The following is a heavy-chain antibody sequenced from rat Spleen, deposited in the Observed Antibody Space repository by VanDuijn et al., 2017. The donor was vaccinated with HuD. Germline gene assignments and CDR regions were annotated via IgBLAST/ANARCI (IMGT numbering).Heavy chain of an antibody. V-gene: IGHV5-31*01. Sequence: EVQLVESGGGLVQPGRSLKLSCAASGFTFSDYGMAWIRQAPGKGLEWVASLTNTGGSTYYPDSVKGRFTISRDNAKSTLYLQMNSLRSEDTATYYCTRGDNNFDYWGQGVMVTVSS. CDR2: LTNTGGST. J-gene: IGHJ2*01. D-gene: IGHD1-10*01. CDR1: GFTFSDYG. CDR3: TRGDNNFDY.